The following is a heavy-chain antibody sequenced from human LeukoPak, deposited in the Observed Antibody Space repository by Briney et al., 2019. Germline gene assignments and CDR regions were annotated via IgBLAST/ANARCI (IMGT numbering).Heavy chain of an antibody. CDR3: ARDLYCSSTSCTDAFDI. D-gene: IGHD2-2*01. Sequence: GGSLRLSCAASGFAFSTYTMNWVRQAPGKGLEWVSSISYSSSYIYYADSVKGRFTISRDNAKNSLYLQMNTLRAEDTAVYYCARDLYCSSTSCTDAFDIWGQETMVTASS. CDR1: GFAFSTYT. V-gene: IGHV3-21*01. CDR2: ISYSSSYI. J-gene: IGHJ3*02.